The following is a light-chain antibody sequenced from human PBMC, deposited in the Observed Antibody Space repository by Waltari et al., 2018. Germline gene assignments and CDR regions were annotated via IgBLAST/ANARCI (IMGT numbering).Light chain of an antibody. CDR2: EVS. CDR1: SSDVGATNF. Sequence: QSALTQPPSASGSPGQSVAIPCTGTSSDVGATNFASWYQQHPGKAPKLVIYEVSNRPSGVSNRFSGSRSGNTASLTISGLQAEDEADYYCCSYTSSSVSYVFGTGTRVTVL. V-gene: IGLV2-14*01. CDR3: CSYTSSSVSYV. J-gene: IGLJ1*01.